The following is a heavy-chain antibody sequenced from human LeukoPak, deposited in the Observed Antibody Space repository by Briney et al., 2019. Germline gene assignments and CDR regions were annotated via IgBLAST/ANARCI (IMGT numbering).Heavy chain of an antibody. CDR2: IYYSGST. CDR3: ARSMTTVTEGLFQH. V-gene: IGHV4-31*03. Sequence: SQTLSLTCTVSGGSISSGGYYWSWIRQHPGTGLEWIGYIYYSGSTYYNPSLKSRVTISVDTSKNQFSLKLSSVTAADTAVYYCARSMTTVTEGLFQHWGQGTLVTVSS. D-gene: IGHD4-17*01. CDR1: GGSISSGGYY. J-gene: IGHJ1*01.